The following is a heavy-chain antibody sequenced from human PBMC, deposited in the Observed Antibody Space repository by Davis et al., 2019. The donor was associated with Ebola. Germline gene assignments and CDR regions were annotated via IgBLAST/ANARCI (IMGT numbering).Heavy chain of an antibody. CDR2: INHSGST. D-gene: IGHD3-10*01. J-gene: IGHJ4*02. Sequence: MPSETLSLTCTVSGGSISSSSYYWSWIRQPPGKGLEWIGEINHSGSTNYNPSLKSRVTISVDTSKNQFSLKLSSVTAADTAVYYCARQDALLWFGELNYWGQGTLVTVSS. CDR3: ARQDALLWFGELNY. V-gene: IGHV4-39*01. CDR1: GGSISSSSYY.